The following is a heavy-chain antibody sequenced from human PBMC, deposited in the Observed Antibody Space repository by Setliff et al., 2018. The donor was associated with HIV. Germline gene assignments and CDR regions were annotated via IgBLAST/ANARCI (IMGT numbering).Heavy chain of an antibody. CDR2: INTNTGNT. CDR3: ARDIGSRGGAFDM. CDR1: GGTFSSYA. J-gene: IGHJ3*02. D-gene: IGHD3-10*01. Sequence: ASVKVSCKASGGTFSSYAINWVRQAPGQGLEWMGGINTNTGNTMYAQGFTGRFVFSLDTSVSTAFLQITSPKAEDTAVYYCARDIGSRGGAFDMWGQGTRVTVSS. V-gene: IGHV7-4-1*02.